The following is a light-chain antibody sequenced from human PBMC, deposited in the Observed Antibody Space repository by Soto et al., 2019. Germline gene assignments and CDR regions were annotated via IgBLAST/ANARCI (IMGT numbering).Light chain of an antibody. Sequence: ALTHPPSASGTPWQRVFISCSGSSSNIGGTNYAYWYQQLPGAAPKLLMHSNNLRPSGVPERISGSKSGTSASLAISGLRSEDEAVYYCASWDDRLGAVIFGGGTKVTVL. J-gene: IGLJ2*01. V-gene: IGLV1-47*02. CDR2: SNN. CDR3: ASWDDRLGAVI. CDR1: SSNIGGTNY.